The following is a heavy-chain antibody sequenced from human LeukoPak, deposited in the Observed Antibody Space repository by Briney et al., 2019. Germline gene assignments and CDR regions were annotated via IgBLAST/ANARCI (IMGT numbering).Heavy chain of an antibody. J-gene: IGHJ4*02. CDR2: ISAYNGNT. D-gene: IGHD3-22*01. V-gene: IGHV1-18*01. CDR1: GYTFTSYG. CDR3: ARVVAGYYDSSGYLDY. Sequence: GASVKVSCKVSGYTFTSYGISWVRQAPGQGLEWMGWISAYNGNTNYAQKLQGRVTMTTDTSTSTAYMGLRSLRSDDTAVYYCARVVAGYYDSSGYLDYWGQGTLVTVSS.